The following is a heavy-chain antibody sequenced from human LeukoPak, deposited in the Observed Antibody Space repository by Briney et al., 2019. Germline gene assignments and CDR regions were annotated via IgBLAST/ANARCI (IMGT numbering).Heavy chain of an antibody. CDR2: IYHSGST. J-gene: IGHJ4*02. V-gene: IGHV4-38-2*02. Sequence: SETLSLTCTVSGYSISSGYYWGWIRQPPGKGLEWIGSIYHSGSTYYNPSLKSRVTISVDTSMNQFSLKLSSVTAADTAVYYCAREGDFWSGYYSCSYWGQGTLVTVSS. CDR1: GYSISSGYY. CDR3: AREGDFWSGYYSCSY. D-gene: IGHD3-3*01.